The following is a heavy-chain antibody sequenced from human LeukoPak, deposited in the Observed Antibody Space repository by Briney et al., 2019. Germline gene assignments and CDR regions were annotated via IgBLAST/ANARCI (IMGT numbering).Heavy chain of an antibody. CDR3: ATFYPGY. V-gene: IGHV3-15*01. Sequence: PGGSLRLSCTTSGFSFGDYAVSWFRQAPGKGLEWVGRIKSKTYGGTTDYAASVKGRFTISRDDSKDTLYLQMNSLKTEDTAVYYCATFYPGYWGQGTLVTVSS. D-gene: IGHD2/OR15-2a*01. CDR1: GFSFGDYA. J-gene: IGHJ4*02. CDR2: IKSKTYGGTT.